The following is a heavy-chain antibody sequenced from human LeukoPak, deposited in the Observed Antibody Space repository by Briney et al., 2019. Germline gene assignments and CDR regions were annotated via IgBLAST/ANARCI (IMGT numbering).Heavy chain of an antibody. V-gene: IGHV3-53*01. CDR3: ARGVGGGPSAFDY. Sequence: GSLRLSCAASGFTVSSNYMSWVRQAPGKGLEWVSAIYSGGNTYHADSVKGRFSISRDNSKNTLYLQMNSLRAEDTAVYYCARGVGGGPSAFDYRGQGTLVTVSS. J-gene: IGHJ4*02. CDR2: IYSGGNT. D-gene: IGHD3-16*01. CDR1: GFTVSSNY.